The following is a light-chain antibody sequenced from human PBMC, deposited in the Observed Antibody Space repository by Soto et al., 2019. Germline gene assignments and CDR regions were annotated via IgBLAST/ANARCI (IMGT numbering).Light chain of an antibody. Sequence: QSALTQPASVSGSPGQSITISCTGTSSDIGDYNFVSWYQHYPGQAPKLMIYEVSNRPSGVSNRFSASKSGNTASLTISGLQTEDEAAYYCASYTTGSTLVVFGGGTKLTVL. CDR3: ASYTTGSTLVV. J-gene: IGLJ3*02. V-gene: IGLV2-14*01. CDR2: EVS. CDR1: SSDIGDYNF.